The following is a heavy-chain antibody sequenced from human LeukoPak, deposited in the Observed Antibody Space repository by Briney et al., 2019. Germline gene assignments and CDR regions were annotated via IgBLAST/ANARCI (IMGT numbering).Heavy chain of an antibody. J-gene: IGHJ4*02. CDR3: ARLGTAPFDI. V-gene: IGHV5-51*01. D-gene: IGHD1-1*01. CDR1: GYSFTTYW. CDR2: IYPGDSDT. Sequence: GESLKISCKGSGYSFTTYWIAWVRQMPGKGLGWMGIIYPGDSDTRYSPSFQGQVTISADKSIRTAYLQWSSLKASDTAMYYCARLGTAPFDIWGQGTLVTVSS.